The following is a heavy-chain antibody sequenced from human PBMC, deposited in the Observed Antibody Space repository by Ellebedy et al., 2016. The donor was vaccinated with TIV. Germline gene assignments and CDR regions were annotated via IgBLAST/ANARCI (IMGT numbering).Heavy chain of an antibody. J-gene: IGHJ3*02. CDR3: ATDGSYGDYRSPTHAFEI. Sequence: GESLKISCAASGFTFRSYWMTWVRQAPGKGLEWVANIKQDGSEKYYVDSVKGRFTISRDNAKNSLYLLMNSLSAEDTGVYYCATDGSYGDYRSPTHAFEIWGQGTMVTVSS. D-gene: IGHD4-17*01. V-gene: IGHV3-7*01. CDR2: IKQDGSEK. CDR1: GFTFRSYW.